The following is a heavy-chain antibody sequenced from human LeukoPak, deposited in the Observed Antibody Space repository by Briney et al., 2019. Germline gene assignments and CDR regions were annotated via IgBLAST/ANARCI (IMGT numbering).Heavy chain of an antibody. CDR2: IWYDGSNK. D-gene: IGHD2-15*01. Sequence: GGSLRLSCAASGFTFSSYGMHWVSQAPGKGLEWVAGIWYDGSNKYYADSVKGRFTISRDNSKNTLYVQMNCVRAGDTGVYYFARETSGSHFYSIAVDVWGQGTTVTVSS. CDR3: ARETSGSHFYSIAVDV. CDR1: GFTFSSYG. J-gene: IGHJ6*02. V-gene: IGHV3-33*08.